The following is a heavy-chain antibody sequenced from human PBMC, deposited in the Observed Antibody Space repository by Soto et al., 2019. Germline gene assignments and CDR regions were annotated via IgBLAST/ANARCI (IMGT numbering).Heavy chain of an antibody. Sequence: RLSCAASGFTFSSYGMHWVRQAPGKGLEWVAVISYDGSNKYYADSVKGRFTISRDNSKNTLYLQMNSLRAEDTAVYYCAKDTAVHDYSNRASILYYYGMDVWGQGTTVTVSS. CDR3: AKDTAVHDYSNRASILYYYGMDV. D-gene: IGHD4-4*01. J-gene: IGHJ6*02. CDR2: ISYDGSNK. CDR1: GFTFSSYG. V-gene: IGHV3-30*18.